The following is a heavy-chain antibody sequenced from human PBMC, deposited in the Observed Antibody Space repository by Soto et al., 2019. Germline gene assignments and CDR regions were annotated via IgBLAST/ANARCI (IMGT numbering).Heavy chain of an antibody. J-gene: IGHJ6*03. CDR2: ISCSGGST. V-gene: IGHV3-23*01. Sequence: PGGALRLSCAASGFTFSSYWMSWVRQAPGKGPEWGANISCSGGSTYYVDSVKGRFTISRDNSKNTLYLQMNSLRAEDTAVYYCAKAQLDYDSLSHSYYYMDVWGKGTTVTV. CDR1: GFTFSSYW. CDR3: AKAQLDYDSLSHSYYYMDV. D-gene: IGHD3-3*01.